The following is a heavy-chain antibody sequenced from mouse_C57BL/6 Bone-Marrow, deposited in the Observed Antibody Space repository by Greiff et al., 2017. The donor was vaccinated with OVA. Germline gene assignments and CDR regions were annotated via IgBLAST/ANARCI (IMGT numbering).Heavy chain of an antibody. CDR1: GFTFSDYY. CDR3: ARDYYGSSYVYWYFDV. V-gene: IGHV5-12*01. J-gene: IGHJ1*03. Sequence: EVNLVESGGGLVQPGGSLKLSCAASGFTFSDYYMYWVRQTPEKRLEWVAYISNGGGSTYYPDTVKGRFTISRDNAKNTLYLQMSRLKSEDTAMYYCARDYYGSSYVYWYFDVWGTGTTVTVSS. D-gene: IGHD1-1*01. CDR2: ISNGGGST.